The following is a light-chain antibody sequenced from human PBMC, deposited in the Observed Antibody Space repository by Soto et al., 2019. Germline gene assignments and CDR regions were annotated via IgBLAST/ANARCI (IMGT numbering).Light chain of an antibody. CDR1: SGHSSYI. V-gene: IGLV4-60*02. J-gene: IGLJ3*02. Sequence: QPVLTQSSSASASLGSSVKLTCTLSSGHSSYIIAWHQQQPGKAPRYLMKLEGSGSYNKGSGVPDRFSGSSSGADRYLTISNPQFEAEDEYYCETWDSNIHWVFGGGTKLTVL. CDR3: ETWDSNIHWV. CDR2: LEGSGSY.